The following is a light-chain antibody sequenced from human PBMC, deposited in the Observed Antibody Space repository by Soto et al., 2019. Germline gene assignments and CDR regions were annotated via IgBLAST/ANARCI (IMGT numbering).Light chain of an antibody. V-gene: IGKV1-5*01. CDR3: QQYGSSPQWT. CDR1: QTISSW. Sequence: DIQMTQSPSTLSGSVGDRVTITCRASQTISSWLAWYQQKPGKAPNLLMYTASNLQSGVPSRFSGSGSGTDFTLTISSLQPEDFATYYCQQYGSSPQWTFGQGTKVDI. J-gene: IGKJ1*01. CDR2: TAS.